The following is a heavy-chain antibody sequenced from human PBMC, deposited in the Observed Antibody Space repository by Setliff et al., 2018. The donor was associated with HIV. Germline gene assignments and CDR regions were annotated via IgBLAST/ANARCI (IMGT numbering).Heavy chain of an antibody. CDR3: ATPISITSGSAFDY. V-gene: IGHV5-51*01. J-gene: IGHJ4*02. CDR2: IYPGDSHV. CDR1: GYSFTYYW. Sequence: GASLKISCQGSGYSFTYYWIGWVRQMPGKGLEWMGIIYPGDSHVRYSPSFQVQVTISADTSISTAYLQWSSLKASDTAMYYCATPISITSGSAFDYWGQGTLVTVSS. D-gene: IGHD2-2*01.